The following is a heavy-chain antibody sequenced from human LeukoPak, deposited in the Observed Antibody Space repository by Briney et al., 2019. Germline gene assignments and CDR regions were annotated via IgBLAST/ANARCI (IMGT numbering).Heavy chain of an antibody. CDR3: AKDRGDGYNYDYYYGMDV. J-gene: IGHJ6*02. V-gene: IGHV3-30*18. CDR2: ISYDGSNK. Sequence: PGRSLRLSCAASGFTFSSYGMHWVRPAPGKGLEWVAVISYDGSNKYYADSVKGRFTISRDNSKNTLYLQMNSLRAEDTAVYYCAKDRGDGYNYDYYYGMDVWGQGTTVTVSS. CDR1: GFTFSSYG. D-gene: IGHD5-24*01.